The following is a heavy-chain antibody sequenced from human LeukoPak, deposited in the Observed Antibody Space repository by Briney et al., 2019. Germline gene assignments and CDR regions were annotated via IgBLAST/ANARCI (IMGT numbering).Heavy chain of an antibody. V-gene: IGHV3-15*01. CDR1: GFTFSSYA. Sequence: GGSLRLSCAASGFTFSSYAMSWVRQAPGKGLEWVGRIKSKTDGGTTDYAAPVKGRFTISRDDSKNTLYLQMNSLKTEDTAVYYCTTDTLYDSSGYYYVPLDAFDIWGQGTMVTVSS. D-gene: IGHD3-22*01. CDR2: IKSKTDGGTT. CDR3: TTDTLYDSSGYYYVPLDAFDI. J-gene: IGHJ3*02.